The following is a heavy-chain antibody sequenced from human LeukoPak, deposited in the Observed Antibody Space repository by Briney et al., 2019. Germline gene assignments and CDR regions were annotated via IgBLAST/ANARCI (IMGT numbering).Heavy chain of an antibody. CDR3: AKNALAAGVAHYYDSSGSFDY. CDR2: ISGSVGST. CDR1: GFTFSSYA. Sequence: GGSLRLSCAASGFTFSSYAMSWVRQAPGKGLEWVSAISGSVGSTYYADSVRGRFTISRDNSKNTLYLQMNSLRAEDTAIYYCAKNALAAGVAHYYDSSGSFDYWGQGTLVTVSS. J-gene: IGHJ4*02. D-gene: IGHD3-22*01. V-gene: IGHV3-23*01.